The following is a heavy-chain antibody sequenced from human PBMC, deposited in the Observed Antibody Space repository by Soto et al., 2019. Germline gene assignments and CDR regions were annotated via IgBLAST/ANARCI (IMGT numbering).Heavy chain of an antibody. D-gene: IGHD3-3*01. J-gene: IGHJ6*02. CDR2: ISSSSSYI. V-gene: IGHV3-21*01. CDR1: GFTFSSYS. Sequence: PGGSLRLSCAASGFTFSSYSMNWVRQAPGKGLEWVSSISSSSSYIYYADSVKGRFTISRDNAKNSLYLQMNSLRAEDTAVYYCARVSYDGIYYGMDVWGQGTTVTVSS. CDR3: ARVSYDGIYYGMDV.